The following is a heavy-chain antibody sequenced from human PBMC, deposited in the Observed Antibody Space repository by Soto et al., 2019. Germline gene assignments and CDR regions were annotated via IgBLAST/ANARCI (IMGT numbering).Heavy chain of an antibody. CDR1: GFTFSNYG. CDR2: ISFDGSYK. V-gene: IGHV3-30*18. CDR3: AKDGGDCTGGNCYFRSYYFYGMDV. J-gene: IGHJ6*02. D-gene: IGHD2-15*01. Sequence: QVQLVESGGGVVQPGRSLRLSCAASGFTFSNYGMHWARQAPGKGLEWVSSISFDGSYKYYADSVKGRFTISRDNSKNTLYLQMNSLRAEDTALYYCAKDGGDCTGGNCYFRSYYFYGMDVWGQGTTVTVSS.